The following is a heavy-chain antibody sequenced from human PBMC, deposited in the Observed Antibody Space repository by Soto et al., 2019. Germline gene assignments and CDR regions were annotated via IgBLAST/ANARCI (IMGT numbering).Heavy chain of an antibody. CDR3: AGRPEIRAR. CDR2: IHRAGVT. CDR1: GGSTSSSDW. V-gene: IGHV4-4*02. J-gene: IGHJ4*02. D-gene: IGHD1-26*01. Sequence: QVHLQESGPGLVKPSETLSLTCAISGGSTSSSDWWTWVRQPPGEGLEWIGEIHRAGVTNYTSSLKSQLDISLDLSRNQFSLSLTSVTAADAAVYFCAGRPEIRARWGQGILVPVSS.